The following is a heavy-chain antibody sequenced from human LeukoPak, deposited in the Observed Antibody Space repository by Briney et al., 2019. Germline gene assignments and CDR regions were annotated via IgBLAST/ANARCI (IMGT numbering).Heavy chain of an antibody. J-gene: IGHJ6*03. CDR1: GYSFTSYD. V-gene: IGHV1-8*01. D-gene: IGHD3-22*01. CDR2: ANPKTGNT. CDR3: ARGPSDTDVVVITSPREDYYMDV. Sequence: GASVKVSCNASGYSFTSYDINWVRQAPGQGPEWMGWANPKTGNTGYKQKFQARVTITRDTSISAAYMELSRLRADDTAVYYCARGPSDTDVVVITSPREDYYMDVWGKGTTVTISS.